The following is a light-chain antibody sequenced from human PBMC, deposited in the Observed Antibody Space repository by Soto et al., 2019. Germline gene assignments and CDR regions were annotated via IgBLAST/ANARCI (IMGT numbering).Light chain of an antibody. Sequence: DIQLTQSPSFLSASVGDRVTITCRASQDISSYLAWYQQKPGKAPQFLLYAAATLRVGVPSRFSESGSGTEFTLTISSLQPEDSATYYCQRLSDYPITFGQGTRLEIK. CDR3: QRLSDYPIT. J-gene: IGKJ5*01. V-gene: IGKV1-9*01. CDR2: AAA. CDR1: QDISSY.